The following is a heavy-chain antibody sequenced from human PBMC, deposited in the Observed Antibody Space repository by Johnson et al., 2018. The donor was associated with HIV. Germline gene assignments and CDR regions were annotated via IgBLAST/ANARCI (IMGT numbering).Heavy chain of an antibody. D-gene: IGHD6-19*01. CDR2: IKEDGSEK. Sequence: VQLVESGGGLVKPGGSLRLSCAASGFTFSNYWMCWVRQAPGKGLEWVANIKEDGSEKYYVESVKGRFTISRDNAKKSLYLQMNSLRGADTAVYYCARMKRGWYVVIDIWGQGTMVTVSS. V-gene: IGHV3-7*05. CDR3: ARMKRGWYVVIDI. CDR1: GFTFSNYW. J-gene: IGHJ3*02.